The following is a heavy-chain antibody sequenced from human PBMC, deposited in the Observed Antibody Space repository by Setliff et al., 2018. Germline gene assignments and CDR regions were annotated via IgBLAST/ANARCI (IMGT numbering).Heavy chain of an antibody. V-gene: IGHV1-69*13. CDR3: ATNSGGNTIDAFDI. CDR1: GYTFTSYA. Sequence: SVKVSCKASGYTFTSYAISWVRQAPGQGLEWMGGIIPIFGTANYAQKFQGRVTITADESTSTAYMELSSLRSEDTAVYYCATNSGGNTIDAFDIWGQGTMVTVSS. J-gene: IGHJ3*02. CDR2: IIPIFGTA. D-gene: IGHD2-15*01.